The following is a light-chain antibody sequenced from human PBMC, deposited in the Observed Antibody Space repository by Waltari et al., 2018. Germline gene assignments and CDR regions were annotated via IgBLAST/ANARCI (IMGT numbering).Light chain of an antibody. J-gene: IGLJ2*01. CDR3: SSFAGSSQML. CDR2: EVS. V-gene: IGLV2-8*01. CDR1: SSEVGGFDY. Sequence: QSALTQPPPSPGPPGQSSTISCTGTSSEVGGFDYVSWYQQHPGKAPRLMIYEVSKRPSGVPDRFSGSKSGNTASLTVSGLQVEDEADYYCSSFAGSSQMLFGGGTKLTVL.